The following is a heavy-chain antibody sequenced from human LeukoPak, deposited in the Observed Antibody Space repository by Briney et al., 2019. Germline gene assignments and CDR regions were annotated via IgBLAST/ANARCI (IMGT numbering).Heavy chain of an antibody. J-gene: IGHJ4*02. Sequence: GGSLRLSCAASGFTFSSYGMHWVRQAPGKGLEWVAFIRYDGSNKYYADSVKGRFTISRDNSKNTLYLQMNSLRAEDTAVYYCAKGRSGSYLSYCFDYWGQGTLVTVSS. CDR2: IRYDGSNK. V-gene: IGHV3-30*02. CDR3: AKGRSGSYLSYCFDY. D-gene: IGHD1-26*01. CDR1: GFTFSSYG.